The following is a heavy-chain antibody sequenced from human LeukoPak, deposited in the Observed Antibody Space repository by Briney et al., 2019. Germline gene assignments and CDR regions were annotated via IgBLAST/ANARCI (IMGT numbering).Heavy chain of an antibody. D-gene: IGHD3-16*02. CDR3: ATHSGLWGSYRK. CDR1: GGSFSGYY. CDR2: INHSGST. J-gene: IGHJ4*02. Sequence: SETLSLTCAVYGGSFSGYYWSWIRQPPGKGLEWIGEINHSGSTNYNPSLKSRVTISVDTSKNQFSLKLSSVTAADTAVYYCATHSGLWGSYRKWGQGTLVTVSS. V-gene: IGHV4-34*01.